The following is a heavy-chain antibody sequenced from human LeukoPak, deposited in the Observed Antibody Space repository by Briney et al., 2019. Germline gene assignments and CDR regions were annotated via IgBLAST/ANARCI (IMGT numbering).Heavy chain of an antibody. CDR1: GYTFTGYY. Sequence: ASVKVSCKASGYTFTGYYMHWVRQVPGQRLEWMGWINPNSGGTNYAQKFQGRVTMTRDTSIRTAYMELSRLRSDDTAVYYCARGANPLSDYYGSGSYVPAFDYWGQGTLVTVSS. J-gene: IGHJ4*02. CDR3: ARGANPLSDYYGSGSYVPAFDY. V-gene: IGHV1-2*02. CDR2: INPNSGGT. D-gene: IGHD3-10*01.